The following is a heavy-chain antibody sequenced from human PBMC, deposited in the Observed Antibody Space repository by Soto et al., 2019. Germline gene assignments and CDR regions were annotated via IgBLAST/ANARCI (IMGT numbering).Heavy chain of an antibody. CDR2: ISYDGSNQ. Sequence: QPGGSLRLSCAASGFTFNIYVMHWVRQAPDKGLEWVALISYDGSNQYYADSVKGRFTISRDNSKNTLFLQMNSLRADDTAVYYCAKDQASGQGSFDSWGQGPLVTLSS. CDR1: GFTFNIYV. CDR3: AKDQASGQGSFDS. J-gene: IGHJ4*02. V-gene: IGHV3-30*18.